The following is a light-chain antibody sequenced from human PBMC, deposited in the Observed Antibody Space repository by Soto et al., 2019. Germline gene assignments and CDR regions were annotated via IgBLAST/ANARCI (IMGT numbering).Light chain of an antibody. Sequence: QSALTQPASVSGSPGQSITISCTGTSSDVGGYNYVSWYQQHPGKAPKLMIYDVSNRPSGVSNRFSGSKSGNTGSLTISGLQAEDEADYYCSSYTSSSTLNVVFGGGTKVTVL. CDR3: SSYTSSSTLNVV. CDR1: SSDVGGYNY. CDR2: DVS. J-gene: IGLJ2*01. V-gene: IGLV2-14*01.